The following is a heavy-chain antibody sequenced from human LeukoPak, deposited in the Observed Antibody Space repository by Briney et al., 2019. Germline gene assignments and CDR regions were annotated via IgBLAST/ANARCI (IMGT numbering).Heavy chain of an antibody. CDR3: TRLAPGSSRDY. CDR1: GFTFSHYW. D-gene: IGHD2-15*01. J-gene: IGHJ4*02. Sequence: GGSLRLSCAASGFTFSHYWMSWVRQSPGKGLEWVATINNDGGDTLYADSVKGRLTISRDDAKNSLFLQFHSLRVDDTAVYYCTRLAPGSSRDYWGQGTLVTVSS. CDR2: INNDGGDT. V-gene: IGHV3-7*01.